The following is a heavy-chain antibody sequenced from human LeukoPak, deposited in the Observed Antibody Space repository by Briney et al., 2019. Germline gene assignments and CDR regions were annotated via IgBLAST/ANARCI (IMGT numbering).Heavy chain of an antibody. D-gene: IGHD6-19*01. CDR3: AREKAAVAEGFDP. CDR1: GFTLSTYW. Sequence: GGSLRLSCEASGFTLSTYWMNWVRQVPGKGLDWVANINPDGSGKRYVDSVKGRFTIARDNADNSLSLQMNSLRAEDTAVYYCAREKAAVAEGFDPWGQGTLVTVSS. CDR2: INPDGSGK. V-gene: IGHV3-7*01. J-gene: IGHJ5*02.